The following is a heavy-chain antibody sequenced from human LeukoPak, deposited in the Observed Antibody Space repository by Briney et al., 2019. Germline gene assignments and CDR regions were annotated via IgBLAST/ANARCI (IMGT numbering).Heavy chain of an antibody. J-gene: IGHJ4*02. Sequence: GGSLRISCAASGFTFSSYAMSWVRQAPGKGLEWVSAISGSGGSTYYADSVKDRFAISRDNSKNTLYLQMNSLRAEDTAVYYCAKDLEPWYGDPSGYWGQGTLVTVSS. CDR3: AKDLEPWYGDPSGY. CDR2: ISGSGGST. D-gene: IGHD4-17*01. V-gene: IGHV3-23*01. CDR1: GFTFSSYA.